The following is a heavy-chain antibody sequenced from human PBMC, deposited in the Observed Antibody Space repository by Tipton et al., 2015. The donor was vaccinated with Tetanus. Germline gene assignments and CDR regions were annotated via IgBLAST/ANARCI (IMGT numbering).Heavy chain of an antibody. CDR2: ISPFNENV. CDR3: AGGGGLGPHGYFEH. V-gene: IGHV1-18*01. CDR1: GYTFTHYG. J-gene: IGHJ5*02. Sequence: QLVQSGAEVKKPGASVKVSCKASGYTFTHYGVNWVRQAPGQGLEWMGWISPFNENVNYAEKFQGRLTMTTDRSTATVYMDLSSRRSGDTAVYYWAGGGGLGPHGYFEHWGQGTLVTVSS. D-gene: IGHD3-16*01.